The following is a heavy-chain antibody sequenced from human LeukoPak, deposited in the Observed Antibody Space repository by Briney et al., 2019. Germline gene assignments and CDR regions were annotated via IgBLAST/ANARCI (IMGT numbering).Heavy chain of an antibody. D-gene: IGHD3-22*01. Sequence: GGSLRLSCAASGFTVSSNYMSWVCQAPGKGLEWVSVIYSGGSTYYADSVKGRFTISRDNSKNTLYLQMNSLRAEDTAVYYCARIDSSGYNIDYWGQGTLVTVSS. CDR2: IYSGGST. CDR1: GFTVSSNY. V-gene: IGHV3-53*01. J-gene: IGHJ4*02. CDR3: ARIDSSGYNIDY.